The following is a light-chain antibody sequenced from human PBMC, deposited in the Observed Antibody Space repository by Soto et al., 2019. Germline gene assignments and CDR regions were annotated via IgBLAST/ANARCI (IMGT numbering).Light chain of an antibody. CDR1: SSDVGGYNS. J-gene: IGLJ2*01. CDR2: DVS. V-gene: IGLV2-14*03. CDR3: SSYTSSSTVV. Sequence: QAVLTQAASVSGSPGQSITISCTGTSSDVGGYNSVSWYQQHPGKAPKLMIYDVSNRPSGVSNRFSGSKSVNTASLTISGLQAEDEADYYCSSYTSSSTVVFGGGTKLTVL.